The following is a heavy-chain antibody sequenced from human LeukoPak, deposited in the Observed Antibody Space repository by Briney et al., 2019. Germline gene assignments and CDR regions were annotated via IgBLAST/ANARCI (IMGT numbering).Heavy chain of an antibody. D-gene: IGHD1-7*01. CDR1: GGSISSGDYY. CDR3: ARDRWNYGHYYGMDV. V-gene: IGHV4-30-4*01. Sequence: SSQTLSLTCTVSGGSISSGDYYWSWIRQPPGKGLEWIGYIYYSGSTNYNPSLKSRVTISVDTSKNQFSLKLSSVTAADTAVYYCARDRWNYGHYYGMDVWGQGTTVTVSS. CDR2: IYYSGST. J-gene: IGHJ6*02.